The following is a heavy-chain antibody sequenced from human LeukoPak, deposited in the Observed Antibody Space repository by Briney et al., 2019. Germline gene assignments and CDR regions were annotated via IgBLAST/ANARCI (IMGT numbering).Heavy chain of an antibody. CDR1: GYTFTSYG. J-gene: IGHJ1*01. V-gene: IGHV1-2*02. CDR2: INPNSGST. Sequence: ASVKVSCKASGYTFTSYGISWVRQAPGQGLEWMGWINPNSGSTNYAQKFRGRVTMTRDTSISTVYMELSRLTSDDTAVYYCARPHGVDGTDVFQRWGQGTLVTVSS. D-gene: IGHD1-1*01. CDR3: ARPHGVDGTDVFQR.